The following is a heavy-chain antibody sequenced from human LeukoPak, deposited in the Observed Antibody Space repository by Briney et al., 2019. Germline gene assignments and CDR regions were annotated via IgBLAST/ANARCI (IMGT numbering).Heavy chain of an antibody. Sequence: SETLSLTCAVYGGSFSGYYWSWIRQPPGKGLEWIGEINHSGSTNYNPSLKSRVTISVDTSKNQFSLKLSSVTAADTAVYYCARLGYDYVWGSYRSPFFFDYWGQGTLVTVSS. D-gene: IGHD3-16*02. J-gene: IGHJ4*02. CDR2: INHSGST. CDR3: ARLGYDYVWGSYRSPFFFDY. V-gene: IGHV4-34*01. CDR1: GGSFSGYY.